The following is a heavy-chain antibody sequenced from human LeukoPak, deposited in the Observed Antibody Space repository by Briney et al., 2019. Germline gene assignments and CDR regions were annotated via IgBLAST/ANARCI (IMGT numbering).Heavy chain of an antibody. CDR2: IYYSGST. Sequence: PSETLSLTCTVSGGSISSSSYYWGWIRQPPGKGLEWIGSIYYSGSTYYNPSLKSRVTISVDTSKNQFSLKLTSVTAADTAVYYCARQDCSGGDCYIWNWFDPWGQGTLVTVSS. CDR1: GGSISSSSYY. J-gene: IGHJ5*02. D-gene: IGHD2-15*01. CDR3: ARQDCSGGDCYIWNWFDP. V-gene: IGHV4-39*01.